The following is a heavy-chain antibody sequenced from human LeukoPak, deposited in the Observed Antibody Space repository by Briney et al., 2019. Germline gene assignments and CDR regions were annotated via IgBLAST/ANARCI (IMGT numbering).Heavy chain of an antibody. V-gene: IGHV3-53*01. Sequence: GGALRLSCVGSEFNVSSLYTSWVRQAPGRGLEWVSVIYGGGTTNYADSVKGRFTISRDTFENTVHLEMSDLRVEDTAVYYCARTGWGAYGMDVWGPGTTVTVSS. D-gene: IGHD1-26*01. CDR3: ARTGWGAYGMDV. CDR2: IYGGGTT. J-gene: IGHJ6*02. CDR1: EFNVSSLY.